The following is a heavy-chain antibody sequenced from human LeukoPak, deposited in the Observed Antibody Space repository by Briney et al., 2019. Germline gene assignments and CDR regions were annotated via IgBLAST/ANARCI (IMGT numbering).Heavy chain of an antibody. CDR3: ARIGGVGPIPRD. Sequence: PSETLSLTCTVSGGSLSSSSYYWGWLRQPPGTGLEWVGSIYYSGSTYYNPSLKSRVTISVDTSKNQFSLKLSSVTAADTAVYYCARIGGVGPIPRDWGQGTLVTVSS. J-gene: IGHJ4*02. CDR1: GGSLSSSSYY. CDR2: IYYSGST. V-gene: IGHV4-39*07. D-gene: IGHD3/OR15-3a*01.